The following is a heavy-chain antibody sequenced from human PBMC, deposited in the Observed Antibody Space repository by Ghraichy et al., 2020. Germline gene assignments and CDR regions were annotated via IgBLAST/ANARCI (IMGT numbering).Heavy chain of an antibody. V-gene: IGHV3-7*03. D-gene: IGHD1-26*01. CDR1: GFTLRSYW. CDR3: ARGAAEMWGLQDGYHLDS. CDR2: IGEDGSQK. Sequence: GGSLRLSCAASGFTLRSYWMTWVRQAPGKGLEWVANIGEDGSQKYSVDSVKGRFIISRDNTKNSIYLQMSSLRAEDTAMYFCARGAAEMWGLQDGYHLDSWGLGTLVTVSS. J-gene: IGHJ4*02.